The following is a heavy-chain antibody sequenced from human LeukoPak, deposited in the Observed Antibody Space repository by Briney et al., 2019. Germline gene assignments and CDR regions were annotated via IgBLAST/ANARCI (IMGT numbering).Heavy chain of an antibody. CDR3: ARAPDAIATPYDY. CDR2: IYYSGST. J-gene: IGHJ4*02. V-gene: IGHV4-59*01. CDR1: GGSISYYY. Sequence: SETLSLTCTVSGGSISYYYLSWIRQPPGKGLEWIGYIYYSGSTNYNPSLKSRVTISVDTSKNQFSLKLSSVTAADTAVYYCARAPDAIATPYDYWGQGTLVTVPS. D-gene: IGHD5-24*01.